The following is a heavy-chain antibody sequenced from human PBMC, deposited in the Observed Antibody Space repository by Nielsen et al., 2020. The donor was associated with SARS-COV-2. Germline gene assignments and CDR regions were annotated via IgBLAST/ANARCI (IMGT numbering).Heavy chain of an antibody. CDR2: ISSSSAFT. D-gene: IGHD3-10*01. J-gene: IGHJ4*02. CDR1: GFTFSDYY. Sequence: GESLKISCAASGFTFSDYYMSWIRQAPGKGLECISYISSSSAFTNYAGSVKGRFTISRDNAKNSLYLQMNSLTVEDTAVYYCARASPVTGYLSSGGEYGGQGTLVTVSS. CDR3: ARASPVTGYLSSGGEY. V-gene: IGHV3-11*05.